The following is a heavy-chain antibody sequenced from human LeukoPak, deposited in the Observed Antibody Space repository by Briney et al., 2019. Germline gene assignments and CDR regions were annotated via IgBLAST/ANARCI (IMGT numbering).Heavy chain of an antibody. V-gene: IGHV3-72*01. CDR1: GFTFGDRY. CDR2: SRNKANSYTT. J-gene: IGHJ4*02. D-gene: IGHD1-1*01. CDR3: ASSPAGKYTFEY. Sequence: GGSLRLSCAAPGFTFGDRYMDWVRQAPGKGLEWVGRSRNKANSYTTEYAASVKGRFTVSRDDSNNSLYLQMNSLKTEDTAVYYCASSPAGKYTFEYWGEGTLVTVSS.